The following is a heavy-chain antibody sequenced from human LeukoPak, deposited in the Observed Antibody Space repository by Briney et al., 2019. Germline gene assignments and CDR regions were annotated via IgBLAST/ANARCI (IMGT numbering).Heavy chain of an antibody. J-gene: IGHJ5*02. CDR2: IYPGDSDI. CDR1: GYTFTSHW. D-gene: IGHD2-15*01. V-gene: IGHV5-51*01. CDR3: ARGEACSGGMCHPNWVDT. Sequence: GESLKISCKASGYTFTSHWIGWVRQMPGKGLEWMGIIYPGDSDIRYSRSFQGQVTISTDQSIRTAYLQWSSLRASDTAIYYCARGEACSGGMCHPNWVDTWGQGTLVFVSS.